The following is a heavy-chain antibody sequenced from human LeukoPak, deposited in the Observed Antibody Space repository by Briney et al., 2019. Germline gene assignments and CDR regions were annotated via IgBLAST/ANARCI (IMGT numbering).Heavy chain of an antibody. Sequence: PGGSLRLSCAASGFTFSSYWMSWVRQAPGKGLDWVSFIRFDGSHKYYADSVKGRFTISRDNAKNSLYLQMNSLRAEVTAVYYCARDFGPLSGLTGARDYWGQGTLVTVSS. CDR2: IRFDGSHK. CDR1: GFTFSSYW. D-gene: IGHD1-26*01. V-gene: IGHV3-30*02. CDR3: ARDFGPLSGLTGARDY. J-gene: IGHJ4*02.